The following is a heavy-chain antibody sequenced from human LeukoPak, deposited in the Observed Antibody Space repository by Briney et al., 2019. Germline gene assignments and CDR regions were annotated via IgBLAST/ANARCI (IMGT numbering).Heavy chain of an antibody. D-gene: IGHD1-1*01. CDR2: ISPNSGDT. CDR1: GYTFPSYH. J-gene: IGHJ6*03. V-gene: IGHV1-8*01. CDR3: ARAVDDDPYYYYMDV. Sequence: ASVKVSCKASGYTFPSYHINWVRQAPGQGLEWMGWISPNSGDTGYIQKFKGRVTLTTNSSISTVYMELGSLRSEDTAVYYCARAVDDDPYYYYMDVWGKGTTVIISS.